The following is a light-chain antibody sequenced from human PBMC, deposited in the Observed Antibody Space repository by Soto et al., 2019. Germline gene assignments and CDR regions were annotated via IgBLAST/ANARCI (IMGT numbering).Light chain of an antibody. J-gene: IGKJ1*01. CDR1: ESVRSSY. CDR3: QQYGGGPQT. CDR2: GAS. Sequence: EIVLAQSPGTLLLSPGERATLSCRASESVRSSYLAWYQQKPGQAPRLLIYGASSRTTGIPDRFSGSGSGTDFTLTIGRLEPEDFAVYYCQQYGGGPQTFGQGTKV. V-gene: IGKV3-20*01.